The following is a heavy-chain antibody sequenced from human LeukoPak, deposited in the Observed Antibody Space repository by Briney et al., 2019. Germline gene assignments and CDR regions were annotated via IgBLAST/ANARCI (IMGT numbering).Heavy chain of an antibody. CDR2: FDPEDGET. CDR3: ATSHGGVVRTPNWFDP. J-gene: IGHJ5*02. V-gene: IGHV1-24*01. D-gene: IGHD3-3*01. Sequence: ASVKVSCKVSGYTLTELSMHWVRQAPGKGLEWMGGFDPEDGETIYAQKFQGRATMTEDTSTDTAYMELSSLRSEDTAVYYCATSHGGVVRTPNWFDPWGQGTLVTVSS. CDR1: GYTLTELS.